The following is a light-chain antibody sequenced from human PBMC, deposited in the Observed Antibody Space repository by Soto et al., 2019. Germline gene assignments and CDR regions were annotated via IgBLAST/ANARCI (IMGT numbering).Light chain of an antibody. CDR2: DAS. J-gene: IGKJ4*01. CDR3: QQRSNWLT. CDR1: QSVSSY. Sequence: EIVLTQSPATLSLSPGERATLSCRASQSVSSYLAWYQQKPGQAPRLLIYDASNRATGIPARFSGSGSGTVFPLTSSRLEHDDFAVYYRQQRSNWLTFGGGTKVEIK. V-gene: IGKV3-11*01.